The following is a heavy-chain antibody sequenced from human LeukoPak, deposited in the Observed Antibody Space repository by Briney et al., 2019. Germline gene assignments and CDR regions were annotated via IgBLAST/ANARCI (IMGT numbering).Heavy chain of an antibody. V-gene: IGHV4-34*01. Sequence: SETLSLTRAVYGGSFSGYYLSWIRQPPGKGLEWIGEISHSGSTNYNPSLKSRVTISVDTSKNQFSLKLSSVTAADTAVYYCARGRVENVLRYFDWLYYYMDVWGKGTTVTVSS. CDR3: ARGRVENVLRYFDWLYYYMDV. CDR1: GGSFSGYY. CDR2: ISHSGST. J-gene: IGHJ6*03. D-gene: IGHD3-9*01.